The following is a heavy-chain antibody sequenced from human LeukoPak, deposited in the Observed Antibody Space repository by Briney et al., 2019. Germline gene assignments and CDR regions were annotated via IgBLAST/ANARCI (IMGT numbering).Heavy chain of an antibody. Sequence: GGSLRLSCAASGFTFSTYAMSWVRQAPGKGLEWVSAISGRGVSTSYADSVRGRFTISRDNSKNTVYLQMNSLRPEDTAIYYCAKQDNDAWYSFDYWGQGTLVTVSS. J-gene: IGHJ4*02. CDR3: AKQDNDAWYSFDY. CDR2: ISGRGVST. V-gene: IGHV3-23*01. CDR1: GFTFSTYA. D-gene: IGHD6-13*01.